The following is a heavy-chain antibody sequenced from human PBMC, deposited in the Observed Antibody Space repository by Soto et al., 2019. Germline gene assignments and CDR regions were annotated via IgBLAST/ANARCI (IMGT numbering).Heavy chain of an antibody. Sequence: EVQLLESGGGLVQPGGSLRLSCAASGFTFSTYAMSWVRQAPGKGLEWVSAISSSGGSTYYADSVKGRFTISRDNSKNTLYLQMNSLRAEDTAVYYCARNNYDSSGLYYFDSWGQGTLVTVSS. D-gene: IGHD3-22*01. CDR2: ISSSGGST. V-gene: IGHV3-23*01. J-gene: IGHJ4*02. CDR1: GFTFSTYA. CDR3: ARNNYDSSGLYYFDS.